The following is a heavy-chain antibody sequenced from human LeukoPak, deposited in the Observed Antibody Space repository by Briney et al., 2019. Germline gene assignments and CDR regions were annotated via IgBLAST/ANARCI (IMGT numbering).Heavy chain of an antibody. CDR1: GFTFSTYW. J-gene: IGHJ4*02. D-gene: IGHD3-22*01. CDR3: ARVSAGPPDGIGQYYYDSSGWFDY. V-gene: IGHV4-39*07. Sequence: PGGSLRLSCAASGFTFSTYWMSWVRQPPGKGLEWIGSIYYSGSTYYNPSLKSRVTISVDTSKNQFSLKLSSVTAADTAVYYCARVSAGPPDGIGQYYYDSSGWFDYWGQGTLVTVSS. CDR2: IYYSGST.